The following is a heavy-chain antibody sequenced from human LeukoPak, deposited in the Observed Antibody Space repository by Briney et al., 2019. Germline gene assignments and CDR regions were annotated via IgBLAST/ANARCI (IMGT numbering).Heavy chain of an antibody. Sequence: ASVTVSCKASGGTFSSYAISWVRQAPGQGLEWMGGIIPIFGTANYAQKFQGRVTITADESTSTAYMELSSLRSEDTAVYYCAGKRHSSSWLPDYWGQGTLVTVSS. CDR1: GGTFSSYA. D-gene: IGHD6-13*01. V-gene: IGHV1-69*13. CDR2: IIPIFGTA. J-gene: IGHJ4*02. CDR3: AGKRHSSSWLPDY.